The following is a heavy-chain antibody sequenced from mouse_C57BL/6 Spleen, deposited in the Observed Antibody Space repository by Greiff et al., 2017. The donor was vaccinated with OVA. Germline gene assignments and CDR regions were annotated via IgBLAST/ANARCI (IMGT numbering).Heavy chain of an antibody. Sequence: QVQLQQSGAELVKPGASVKLSCKASGYTFTSYWMHWVKQRPGQGLEWIGMIHPNSASTNYNEKFKSKATLTVDKSSSTAYMQLSSLTSEDSAVYYCARSVREYFDYWGQGTTLTVSS. J-gene: IGHJ2*01. CDR2: IHPNSAST. CDR3: ARSVREYFDY. D-gene: IGHD2-2*01. V-gene: IGHV1-64*01. CDR1: GYTFTSYW.